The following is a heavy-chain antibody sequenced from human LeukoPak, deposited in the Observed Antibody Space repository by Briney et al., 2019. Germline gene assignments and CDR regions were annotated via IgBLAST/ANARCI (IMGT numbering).Heavy chain of an antibody. J-gene: IGHJ5*02. D-gene: IGHD3-22*01. CDR2: IYYSGST. Sequence: PSETLSLTCTVSGGSISSYYWSWIRQPPGKGLEWIGYIYYSGSTNYNPSLKSRVTISVDTSKNQFSLKLSSVTAADTAVYYCAREGNYYDSSGYSNNWFDPWGQGTLVTVSS. V-gene: IGHV4-59*01. CDR3: AREGNYYDSSGYSNNWFDP. CDR1: GGSISSYY.